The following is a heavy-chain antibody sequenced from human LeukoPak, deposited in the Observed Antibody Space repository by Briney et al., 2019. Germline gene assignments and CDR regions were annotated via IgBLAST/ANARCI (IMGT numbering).Heavy chain of an antibody. Sequence: ASVKVSCKASGYTFTDYYIHWVRQAPGQGLEWMGWMDPVSGGTNYAQRFQGRVTMTRDSSISTAYMQLSSLRSDDTADTAVYYCARGVGSSWLDPWGQGTLVTVSS. J-gene: IGHJ5*02. D-gene: IGHD2-15*01. V-gene: IGHV1-2*02. CDR1: GYTFTDYY. CDR3: ARGVGSSWLDP. CDR2: MDPVSGGT.